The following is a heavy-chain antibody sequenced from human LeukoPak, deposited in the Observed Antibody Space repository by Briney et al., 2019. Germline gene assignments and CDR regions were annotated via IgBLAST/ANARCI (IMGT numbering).Heavy chain of an antibody. D-gene: IGHD6-19*01. CDR1: GYTFIAYY. CDR3: ARGVLRGSGSFDY. V-gene: IGHV1-2*02. CDR2: INPNSGAT. J-gene: IGHJ4*03. Sequence: GASVKVSCKASGYTFIAYYIHWMRQAPGQGLEWMGWINPNSGATNYAQKFQGRITMTRDTSINTACMELYSLNSDDTAVYFCARGVLRGSGSFDYWGQGSLVTVSS.